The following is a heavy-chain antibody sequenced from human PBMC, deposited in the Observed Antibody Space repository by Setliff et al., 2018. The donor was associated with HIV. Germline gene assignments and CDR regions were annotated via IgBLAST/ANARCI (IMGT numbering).Heavy chain of an antibody. CDR3: ARIGSGWSVGWFDP. D-gene: IGHD6-13*01. J-gene: IGHJ5*02. Sequence: SETLSLTCTVSGSSISSNYYWAWIRQAPGKGLEWIGCIDASANTYYIPSLKSRVTISIDTSKNQLSLKLRSVTAADTAVYYCARIGSGWSVGWFDPWGQGTLVTVSS. CDR1: GSSISSNYY. V-gene: IGHV4-38-2*02. CDR2: IDASANT.